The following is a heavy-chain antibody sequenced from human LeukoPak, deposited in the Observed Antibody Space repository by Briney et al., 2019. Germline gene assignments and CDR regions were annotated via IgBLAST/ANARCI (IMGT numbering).Heavy chain of an antibody. CDR1: GGSISSANYY. CDR3: ARETLTTSRWFGP. J-gene: IGHJ5*02. D-gene: IGHD4-17*01. V-gene: IGHV4-30-4*01. Sequence: SQTLSLTCTVSGGSISSANYYWSWIRQPPGKGLGWIGYIYYSGSTYYNPSLKSRVTVSVDTSKNQFSLKLSSVTAADTAVYYCARETLTTSRWFGPWGQGTLVTVSS. CDR2: IYYSGST.